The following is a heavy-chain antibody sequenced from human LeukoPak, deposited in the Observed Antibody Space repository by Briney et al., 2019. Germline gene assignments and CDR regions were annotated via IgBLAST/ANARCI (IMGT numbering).Heavy chain of an antibody. V-gene: IGHV1-18*01. D-gene: IGHD3-10*01. Sequence: ASVKVSCKASGYSFTNYGIRWVRQAPGQGLEWMGWISAYNGNTNYAQNLQGRVTMTTDTSTSTAYMELRSLRSDDTAVYYCARQSSSVRGGPLFAHWVQGTLVTVSS. J-gene: IGHJ4*02. CDR1: GYSFTNYG. CDR2: ISAYNGNT. CDR3: ARQSSSVRGGPLFAH.